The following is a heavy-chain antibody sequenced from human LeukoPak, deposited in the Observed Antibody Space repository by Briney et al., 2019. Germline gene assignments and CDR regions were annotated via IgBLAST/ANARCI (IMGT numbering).Heavy chain of an antibody. D-gene: IGHD2-2*01. Sequence: SETLSLTCAVSGGSINSNNWWSWVRQPPGKGLEWIGEIYHSGSTNYNPSLKSRVTISVDKSKKQFSLKLSSVTAADTSVYYCARYCTSTSCYLNAFDIWGQGTMVTVSS. CDR2: IYHSGST. V-gene: IGHV4-4*02. CDR3: ARYCTSTSCYLNAFDI. CDR1: GGSINSNNW. J-gene: IGHJ3*02.